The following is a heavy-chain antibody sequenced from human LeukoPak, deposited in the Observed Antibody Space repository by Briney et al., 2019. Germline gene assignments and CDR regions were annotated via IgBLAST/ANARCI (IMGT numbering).Heavy chain of an antibody. V-gene: IGHV1-69*05. CDR1: GGTFSSYA. CDR2: IVPIFGTA. J-gene: IGHJ5*02. Sequence: ASEKVSCKASGGTFSSYAISWVRQDPGQGLEWMGRIVPIFGTANYAQKFQGRVTITTDESTSTASMELSSVRSEDTAVHKCARGNNWFDPWGQGPLVTVSS. CDR3: ARGNNWFDP.